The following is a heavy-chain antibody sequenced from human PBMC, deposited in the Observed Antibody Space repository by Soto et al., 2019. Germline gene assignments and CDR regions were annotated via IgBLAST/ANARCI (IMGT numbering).Heavy chain of an antibody. Sequence: HGASLKISCKGSGYSFTSYWIGWVRQMPGKGLEWMGIIYPGDSDTRYSPSFRGQVTISADKSISTAYLQWSSLKASDTAMYYCARGSGSYYYPLGYWGQGTLVTVSS. D-gene: IGHD3-10*01. CDR1: GYSFTSYW. CDR2: IYPGDSDT. J-gene: IGHJ4*02. V-gene: IGHV5-51*01. CDR3: ARGSGSYYYPLGY.